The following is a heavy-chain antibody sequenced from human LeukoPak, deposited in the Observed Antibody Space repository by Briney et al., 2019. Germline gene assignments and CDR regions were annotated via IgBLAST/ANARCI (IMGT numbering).Heavy chain of an antibody. Sequence: GASVKVSCKASGGTFSSYAISWVRQAPGQGLEWMGGIIPIFGTANYAQKFQGRVTITADESTSTAYMELSSLRSEDTAVYYCARGGYYYDSSGLDYWGQGTLVTVSS. J-gene: IGHJ4*02. CDR3: ARGGYYYDSSGLDY. V-gene: IGHV1-69*13. D-gene: IGHD3-22*01. CDR1: GGTFSSYA. CDR2: IIPIFGTA.